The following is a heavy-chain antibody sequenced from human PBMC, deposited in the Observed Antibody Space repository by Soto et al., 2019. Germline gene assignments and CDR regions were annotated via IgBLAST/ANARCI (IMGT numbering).Heavy chain of an antibody. CDR2: MYPDGST. V-gene: IGHV3-66*01. CDR1: GFTVSSNY. Sequence: GGSLRLSCEASGFTVSSNYMTWVRQAPGKGLEWVSVMYPDGSTFYAHSVKGRFTISRDNSKNTLYLQMNSLRAEDTAVYYCARAYEGDYFDYWGQGTLVTVSS. D-gene: IGHD3-16*01. CDR3: ARAYEGDYFDY. J-gene: IGHJ4*02.